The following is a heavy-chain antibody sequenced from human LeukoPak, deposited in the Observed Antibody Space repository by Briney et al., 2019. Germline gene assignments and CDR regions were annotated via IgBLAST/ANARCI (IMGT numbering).Heavy chain of an antibody. D-gene: IGHD5-24*01. CDR3: ARGPRDGYNDDYYYGMDV. CDR2: INHSGST. V-gene: IGHV4-34*01. J-gene: IGHJ6*02. CDR1: GGSFSGYY. Sequence: PSETLSLTCAVYGGSFSGYYWSWIRQPPGKGLEWIGEINHSGSTNYNPSLKSRVTMSVDTSKSQFSLKLSSVTAADTAVYYCARGPRDGYNDDYYYGMDVWGQGTTVTVSS.